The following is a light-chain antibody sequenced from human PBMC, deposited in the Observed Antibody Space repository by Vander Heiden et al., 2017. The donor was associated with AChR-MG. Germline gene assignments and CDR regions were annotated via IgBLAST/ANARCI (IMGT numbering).Light chain of an antibody. CDR1: SGGVGDYNY. CDR3: SSYAGSNTWV. CDR2: GVN. Sequence: QSALTRPPSASGSPGQSVTISCTGTSGGVGDYNYVSWYQQHPGKAPKLIIDGVNERPSGVPARFSGSKSGTTASLTVSGLQVEDEADYYCSSYAGSNTWVFGGGTKLTVL. J-gene: IGLJ3*02. V-gene: IGLV2-8*01.